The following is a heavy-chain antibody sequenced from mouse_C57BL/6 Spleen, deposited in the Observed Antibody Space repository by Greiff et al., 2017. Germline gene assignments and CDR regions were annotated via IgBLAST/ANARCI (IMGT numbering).Heavy chain of an antibody. CDR1: GYSIPSGYY. CDR2: ISYDGSN. J-gene: IGHJ4*01. V-gene: IGHV3-6*01. CDR3: ARVPYDYGSSTRAMDY. D-gene: IGHD1-1*01. Sequence: DVKLQESGPGLVKPSQSLSLPCSVTGYSIPSGYYWNWIRQFPGNILEWMGYISYDGSNNYHPSLKNRISITRDTSKNQFFLKLNSVTTEDTATYYCARVPYDYGSSTRAMDYWGQGTSVTVSS.